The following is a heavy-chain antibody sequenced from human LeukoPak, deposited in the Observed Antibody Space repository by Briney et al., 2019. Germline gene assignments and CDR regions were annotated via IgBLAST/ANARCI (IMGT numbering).Heavy chain of an antibody. Sequence: GGSLRLSCAASGFTFSSYSMNWVRQAPGKGLEWVSAISGSGGSAYYADSVKGRFTISRDNSKNTLYLQMNSLRAEDTAVYYCAKCEGIAVAGTDYWGQGTLVTVSS. J-gene: IGHJ4*02. CDR3: AKCEGIAVAGTDY. CDR1: GFTFSSYS. CDR2: ISGSGGSA. D-gene: IGHD6-19*01. V-gene: IGHV3-23*01.